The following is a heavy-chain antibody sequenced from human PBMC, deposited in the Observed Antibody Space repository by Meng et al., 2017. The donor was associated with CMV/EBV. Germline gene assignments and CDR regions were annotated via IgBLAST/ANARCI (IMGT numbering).Heavy chain of an antibody. Sequence: ESLKISCAASGFTFSSYAMSWVRQAPGKGLEWVSAISGSGGSTYYADSVKGRFTISRGNSKNTLYLQMNSLRAEDTAVYYCAKRIVPAAILSVYYYYGMDVWGQGTTVTVSS. CDR2: ISGSGGST. CDR1: GFTFSSYA. D-gene: IGHD2-2*02. V-gene: IGHV3-23*01. J-gene: IGHJ6*02. CDR3: AKRIVPAAILSVYYYYGMDV.